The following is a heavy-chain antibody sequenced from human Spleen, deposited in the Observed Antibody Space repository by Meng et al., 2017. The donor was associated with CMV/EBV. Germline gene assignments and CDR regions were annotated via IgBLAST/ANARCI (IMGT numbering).Heavy chain of an antibody. V-gene: IGHV3-30-3*01. Sequence: GESLKISCAASGFSFSTCAMHWVRQAPGKGLEWVAVISYDGGDKYYAHSVKGRFTISRDNSKNTLYLQVNSLRDEDTAVYYCASGLRFGDFPLDYWGRGTLVTVSS. CDR2: ISYDGGDK. CDR1: GFSFSTCA. D-gene: IGHD3-10*01. CDR3: ASGLRFGDFPLDY. J-gene: IGHJ4*02.